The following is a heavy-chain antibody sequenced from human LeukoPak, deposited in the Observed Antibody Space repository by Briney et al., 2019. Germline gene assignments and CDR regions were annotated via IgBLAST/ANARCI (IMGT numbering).Heavy chain of an antibody. D-gene: IGHD5-12*01. J-gene: IGHJ3*02. CDR1: GGTFSSCA. V-gene: IGHV1-69*13. CDR3: ASPAYVSPKVATIGGGAFDI. Sequence: SVKVSCKASGGTFSSCAISWVRQAPGQGLEWMGGIIPIFGTANYAQKFQGRVTITADESTSTAYMELSSLRSEDTAVYYCASPAYVSPKVATIGGGAFDIWGQGTMVTVSS. CDR2: IIPIFGTA.